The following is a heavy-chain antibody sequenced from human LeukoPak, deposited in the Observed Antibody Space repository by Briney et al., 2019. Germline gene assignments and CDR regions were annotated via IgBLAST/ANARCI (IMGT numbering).Heavy chain of an antibody. J-gene: IGHJ5*02. CDR3: AKEGAGSIWFGELSYSNWFDP. CDR2: IRYDGSRK. D-gene: IGHD3-10*01. V-gene: IGHV3-30*02. CDR1: GVTFSIYG. Sequence: GGALRLSRAASGVTFSIYGMHCGRQAPRKGLEWGAFIRYDGSRKYEADYVNGRLTNSRDNSKNPQSLQMNSLRAQDTAVYYCAKEGAGSIWFGELSYSNWFDPWGQGTLVTVSS.